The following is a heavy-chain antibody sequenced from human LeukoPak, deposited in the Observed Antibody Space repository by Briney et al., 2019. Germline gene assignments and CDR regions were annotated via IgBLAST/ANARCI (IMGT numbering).Heavy chain of an antibody. CDR3: ARDGGGYVWGSPWDY. J-gene: IGHJ4*02. Sequence: GGSLILSCAASGFTFSSYSMNWVRQAPGEGLEWVSSISSSSSYIYYADSVKGRFTISRDNAKNSLYLQMNSLRAEDTAVYYCARDGGGYVWGSPWDYWGQGTLVTVSS. V-gene: IGHV3-21*01. CDR2: ISSSSSYI. D-gene: IGHD3-16*01. CDR1: GFTFSSYS.